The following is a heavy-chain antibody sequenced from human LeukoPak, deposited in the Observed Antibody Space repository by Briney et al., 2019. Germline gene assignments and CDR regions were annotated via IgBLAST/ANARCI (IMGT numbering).Heavy chain of an antibody. D-gene: IGHD2-2*01. CDR2: ISSSSSYI. Sequence: GGSLRLSCAASGFTFSSYSMNWVRQAPGKGLEWVSSISSSSSYIYYADSVKGRFTISRDNAKNSLYLQMNSLRAEDTAVYYCARATTTYCSSTSCLSFDYWGQGTLVTVSS. V-gene: IGHV3-21*01. CDR1: GFTFSSYS. CDR3: ARATTTYCSSTSCLSFDY. J-gene: IGHJ4*02.